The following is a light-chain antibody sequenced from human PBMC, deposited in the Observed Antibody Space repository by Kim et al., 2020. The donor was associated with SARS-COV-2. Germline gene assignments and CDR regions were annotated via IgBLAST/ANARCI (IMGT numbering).Light chain of an antibody. Sequence: SSELTQDPAVSVALGQTVGITCQGDGLRSYYASWYQQKPRQAPVLVIYGRNNRPSGIPDRFSGSTSGYIASLTITGAQAEDEDDYYCKSRDSSGRVVFGGGTKLTVL. J-gene: IGLJ2*01. CDR3: KSRDSSGRVV. CDR2: GRN. V-gene: IGLV3-19*01. CDR1: GLRSYY.